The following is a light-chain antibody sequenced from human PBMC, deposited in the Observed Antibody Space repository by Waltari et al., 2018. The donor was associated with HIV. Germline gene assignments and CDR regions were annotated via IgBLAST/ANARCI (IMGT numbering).Light chain of an antibody. V-gene: IGKV3-11*01. CDR3: QQQYDWPRT. Sequence: EIVLTQSPVILSLSPGERATLSCRASQRVNNTLAWFHHKPGQAPRLLIHDVSTRATGIPARFSGSGSGTDFTLNISTLEPEDSAVYYCQQQYDWPRTFGRGTELEIK. J-gene: IGKJ4*02. CDR1: QRVNNT. CDR2: DVS.